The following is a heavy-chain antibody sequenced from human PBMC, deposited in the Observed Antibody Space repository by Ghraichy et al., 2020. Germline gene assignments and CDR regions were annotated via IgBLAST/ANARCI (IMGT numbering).Heavy chain of an antibody. CDR1: GGSISSSSYY. D-gene: IGHD3-16*01. V-gene: IGHV4-39*01. J-gene: IGHJ4*02. Sequence: SETLSLTCTVSGGSISSSSYYWGWIRPPPGKGLEWVGSIYCSGSTSSNPSLKSRVTISVDTSKNQLSLTLMSVAAADTDVYYCASVNFNLWSPDYWGQVTLVTVSS. CDR2: IYCSGST. CDR3: ASVNFNLWSPDY.